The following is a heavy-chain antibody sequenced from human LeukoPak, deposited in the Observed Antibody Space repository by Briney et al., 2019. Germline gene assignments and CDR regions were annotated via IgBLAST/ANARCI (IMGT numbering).Heavy chain of an antibody. CDR2: IYPGDSDT. CDR1: GYSFTSYW. V-gene: IGHV5-51*01. CDR3: AKFVQDGYNAPYYFDS. J-gene: IGHJ4*02. Sequence: GESLKISCKGSGYSFTSYWIGWVRQMPGKGLEWMGIIYPGDSDTRYSPSFQGQVTFSVDMSINTAYLQWSNLKASDTAMYYCAKFVQDGYNAPYYFDSWGQGTVVFVSS. D-gene: IGHD5-24*01.